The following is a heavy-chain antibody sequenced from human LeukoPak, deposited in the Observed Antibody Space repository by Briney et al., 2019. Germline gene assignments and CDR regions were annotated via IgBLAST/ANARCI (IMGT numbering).Heavy chain of an antibody. CDR2: IFYSGDT. Sequence: SGTLSLTCAVSGGSFSDNNWWSWVRQPPGKGLEGSGEIFYSGDTNYNPSLKSRVTMSVDKSKNQFSLQLNSVTAADTAVYYCARDCSGGTCPTGGRDVFDFWGQGTMVTVSS. CDR1: GGSFSDNNW. D-gene: IGHD2-15*01. CDR3: ARDCSGGTCPTGGRDVFDF. V-gene: IGHV4-4*02. J-gene: IGHJ3*01.